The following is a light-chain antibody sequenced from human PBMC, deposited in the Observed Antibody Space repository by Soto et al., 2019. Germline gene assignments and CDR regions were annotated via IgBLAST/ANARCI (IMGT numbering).Light chain of an antibody. J-gene: IGKJ2*01. Sequence: DIQMTQSPSSLSASVGDRVTITCRASQSIRSYLNWYQQKPGKAPKLLIYAASSLQSGVPSRFSGSGSGTDFTLTINSLQPEDFATYYCQQSYSIPVTFGQGTKLEIK. CDR2: AAS. CDR3: QQSYSIPVT. V-gene: IGKV1-39*01. CDR1: QSIRSY.